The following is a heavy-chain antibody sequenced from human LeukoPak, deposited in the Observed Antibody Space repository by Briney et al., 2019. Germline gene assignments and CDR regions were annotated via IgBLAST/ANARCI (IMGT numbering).Heavy chain of an antibody. Sequence: GGSLRLSCAASGFTFSSYAMSWVRQAPGKGLEWVSVIYSGGSTYYADSVKGRFTISRDNSKNTLYLQMNSLRAEDTAVYYCARDHIAVAGNWGIFDYWGQGTLVTVSS. D-gene: IGHD6-19*01. V-gene: IGHV3-66*01. CDR1: GFTFSSYA. CDR3: ARDHIAVAGNWGIFDY. J-gene: IGHJ4*02. CDR2: IYSGGST.